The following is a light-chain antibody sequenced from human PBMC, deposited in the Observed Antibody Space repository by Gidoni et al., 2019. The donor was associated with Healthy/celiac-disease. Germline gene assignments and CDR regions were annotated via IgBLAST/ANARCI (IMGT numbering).Light chain of an antibody. CDR2: KAS. J-gene: IGKJ1*01. CDR3: QQYNSYSA. Sequence: DIQMTQSPSTLSAPVGDRVTITCRASQSISSWLAWYQQKPGKAPKLLIYKASSLESGVPSRFSGSGSGTEFTLTISSLQPDDFATYYFQQYNSYSAFXQXTKVEIK. V-gene: IGKV1-5*03. CDR1: QSISSW.